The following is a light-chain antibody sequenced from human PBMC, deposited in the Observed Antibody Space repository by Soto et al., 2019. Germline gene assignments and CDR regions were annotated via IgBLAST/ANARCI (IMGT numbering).Light chain of an antibody. Sequence: EIVLTQSPGTLPLSPGERATLSCRASQSVSSNLAWYQQKPGQAPRLLIYGASTRATGIPARFSGSGSGTEFTLTISSLQSEDFAVYHCQQYNDWPRTFGQGTKVDI. CDR3: QQYNDWPRT. CDR2: GAS. CDR1: QSVSSN. V-gene: IGKV3-15*01. J-gene: IGKJ1*01.